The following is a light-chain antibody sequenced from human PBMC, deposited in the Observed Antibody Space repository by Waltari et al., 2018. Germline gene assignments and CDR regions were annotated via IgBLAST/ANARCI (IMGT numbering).Light chain of an antibody. J-gene: IGLJ1*01. CDR1: RWDVGAYRY. V-gene: IGLV2-8*01. Sequence: QSALTQPPSATGSPGQSVTISCTGGRWDVGAYRYVSWYQQHPGRAPQVIMCEVDKRPSGVPDRFSGSKSGTTASLTISGLKVEDEADYYCTSYGGTNNFLFGSGTKVTV. CDR2: EVD. CDR3: TSYGGTNNFL.